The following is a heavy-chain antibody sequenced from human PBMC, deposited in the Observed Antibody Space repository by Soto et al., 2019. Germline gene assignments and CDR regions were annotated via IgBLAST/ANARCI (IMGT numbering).Heavy chain of an antibody. V-gene: IGHV1-8*01. J-gene: IGHJ4*02. D-gene: IGHD1-1*01. CDR3: ARRAETNGWNGFGADKYYFDF. CDR1: GYTFTSYD. Sequence: ASVKVSCKASGYTFTSYDIYWVRQATGQGLEWMGWMNPNTGDSSYAQKFQGRVTMTSDTSITTAHMELSSLRSEDTAVYYCARRAETNGWNGFGADKYYFDFWGQGTLVTVSS. CDR2: MNPNTGDS.